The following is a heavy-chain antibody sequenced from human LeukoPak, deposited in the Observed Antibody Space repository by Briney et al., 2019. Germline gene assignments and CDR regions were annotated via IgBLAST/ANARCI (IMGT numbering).Heavy chain of an antibody. D-gene: IGHD1-26*01. CDR2: IKGDGSQK. Sequence: PGGSLRLSCAASGFTFNNYWMTWVRQAPGKGLEWVANIKGDGSQKHYVDSVEGRFTISRDNAENSLYLQMNSLRAEDTAVYYCAKGEGSYHGLDYWGQGTLVTVSS. CDR3: AKGEGSYHGLDY. V-gene: IGHV3-7*03. CDR1: GFTFNNYW. J-gene: IGHJ4*02.